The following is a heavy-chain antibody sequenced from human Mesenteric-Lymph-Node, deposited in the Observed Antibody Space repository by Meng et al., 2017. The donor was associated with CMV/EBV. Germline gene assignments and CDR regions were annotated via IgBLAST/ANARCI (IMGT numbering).Heavy chain of an antibody. CDR2: ISSASSYI. V-gene: IGHV3-21*01. CDR1: GGSISSSSYH. CDR3: ARDRIQGTTGYSSDWDY. Sequence: ETLSLTCTVSGGSISSSSYHWGWIRQPPGKGLEWVSSISSASSYIYYADSVKGRFTISRDNAKTSLYLQMNSLRAEDTAVYYCARDRIQGTTGYSSDWDYWGQGTLVTVSS. D-gene: IGHD6-25*01. J-gene: IGHJ4*02.